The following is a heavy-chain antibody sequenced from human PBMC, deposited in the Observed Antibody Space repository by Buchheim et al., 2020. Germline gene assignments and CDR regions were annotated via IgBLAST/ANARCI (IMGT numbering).Heavy chain of an antibody. D-gene: IGHD1-26*01. CDR1: GFSLSTSGVG. J-gene: IGHJ5*02. V-gene: IGHV2-5*02. CDR3: AHRSWEILRGAEYNWFDP. CDR2: LYWDDDN. Sequence: QITLKESGPTLVKPTQTLTLTCTFSGFSLSTSGVGVGWIRQPPGKTLEWLALLYWDDDNRYSPSLKSRLTITKDTSKNQVGLTMTHMDPVDTATYYCAHRSWEILRGAEYNWFDPWGQGT.